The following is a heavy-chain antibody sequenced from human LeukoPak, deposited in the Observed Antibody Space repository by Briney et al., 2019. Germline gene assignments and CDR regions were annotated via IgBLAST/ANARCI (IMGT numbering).Heavy chain of an antibody. CDR3: ARERCSSTSCYRVSTSKNWFDP. CDR1: GGSFSGYY. CDR2: INHSGST. D-gene: IGHD2-2*01. J-gene: IGHJ5*02. V-gene: IGHV4-34*01. Sequence: PSETLSLTCAVYGGSFSGYYWSWIRQPPGKGLEWIGEINHSGSTNYNPSLKSRVTISVDTSKNQFSLKLSSVTAADTAVYYCARERCSSTSCYRVSTSKNWFDPWGQGTLVTVSS.